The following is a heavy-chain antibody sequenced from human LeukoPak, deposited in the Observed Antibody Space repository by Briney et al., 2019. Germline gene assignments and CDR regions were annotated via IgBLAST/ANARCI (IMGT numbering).Heavy chain of an antibody. CDR1: GGSFSGYY. CDR2: INHSGST. CDR3: ARRAYYDFWSAGSYYYYYMDV. J-gene: IGHJ6*03. Sequence: SETLSLTCAVYGGSFSGYYWSWIRQPPGKGLEWIGEINHSGSTNYNPSLKSRVTISVDTSKNQFSLKLSSVTAADTAVYYCARRAYYDFWSAGSYYYYYMDVWGKGTTVTVSS. D-gene: IGHD3-3*01. V-gene: IGHV4-34*01.